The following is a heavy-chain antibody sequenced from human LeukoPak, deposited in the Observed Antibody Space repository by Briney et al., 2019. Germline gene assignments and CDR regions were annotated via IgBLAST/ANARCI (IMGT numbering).Heavy chain of an antibody. J-gene: IGHJ4*02. D-gene: IGHD1-26*01. Sequence: PGGSLRLSCAASGFISSSYGMHWVRQAPGKGLEWVAFIRYDGSNKYYADSVKGRFTISRDNSKNTLYLQMNSLRAEDTAVYYCAKDRPRLLKGATDFDYWGQGTLVTVSS. V-gene: IGHV3-30*02. CDR2: IRYDGSNK. CDR3: AKDRPRLLKGATDFDY. CDR1: GFISSSYG.